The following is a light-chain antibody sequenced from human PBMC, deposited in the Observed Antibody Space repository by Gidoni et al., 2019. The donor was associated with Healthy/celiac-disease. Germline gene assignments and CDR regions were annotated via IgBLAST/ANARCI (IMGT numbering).Light chain of an antibody. Sequence: DLVMPQSSPSLPVTPGEPASISCRSSQSLLHSNGYNYLDWYLQKPGQSPQLLIYLGSNRASGVHDRFSGSGSGTDFTLKISRVEAEDVGVYYCMQALQTPLTFGGGTKVEIK. CDR1: QSLLHSNGYNY. V-gene: IGKV2-28*01. CDR2: LGS. CDR3: MQALQTPLT. J-gene: IGKJ4*01.